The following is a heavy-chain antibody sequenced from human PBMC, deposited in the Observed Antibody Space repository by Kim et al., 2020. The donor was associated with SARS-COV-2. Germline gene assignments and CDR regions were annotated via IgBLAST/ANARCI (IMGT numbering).Heavy chain of an antibody. J-gene: IGHJ4*02. CDR1: GFTFSSYS. CDR3: ARDFRDYYDSSGYYYLDS. V-gene: IGHV3-21*04. D-gene: IGHD3-22*01. Sequence: GGSLRLSCAASGFTFSSYSMNWVRQAPGKGLEWVSSISSSSSYIYYADSVKGRFTISRDNTKNSLYLQMNSLRAEDTAVYYCARDFRDYYDSSGYYYLDSWGEGTLVTVSS. CDR2: ISSSSSYI.